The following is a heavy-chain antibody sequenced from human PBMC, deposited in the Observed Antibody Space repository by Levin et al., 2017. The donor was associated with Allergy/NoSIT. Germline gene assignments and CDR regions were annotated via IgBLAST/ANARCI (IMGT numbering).Heavy chain of an antibody. J-gene: IGHJ4*02. CDR2: IIPIFGTA. CDR3: ARELSAAAGTLGPYYFDY. CDR1: GGTFSSYA. V-gene: IGHV1-69*01. D-gene: IGHD6-13*01. Sequence: KISCKASGGTFSSYAISWVRQAPGQGLEWMGGIIPIFGTANYAQKFQGRVTITADESTSTAYMELSSLRSEDTAVYYCARELSAAAGTLGPYYFDYWGQGTLVTVSS.